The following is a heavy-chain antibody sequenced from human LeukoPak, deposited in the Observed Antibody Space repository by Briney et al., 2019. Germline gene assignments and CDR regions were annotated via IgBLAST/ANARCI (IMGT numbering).Heavy chain of an antibody. J-gene: IGHJ3*01. V-gene: IGHV3-7*01. CDR2: IKPDGGEK. Sequence: GGSLRLSCAASGFTFRNSWMSWVRQTPGTRLELVANIKPDGGEKHYVDSVKGRFTISRDNARNSLDLQMSSLTAEDTAVYYCARGVWSSRNAFDLWGQGTMVTVSS. CDR3: ARGVWSSRNAFDL. D-gene: IGHD2-21*01. CDR1: GFTFRNSW.